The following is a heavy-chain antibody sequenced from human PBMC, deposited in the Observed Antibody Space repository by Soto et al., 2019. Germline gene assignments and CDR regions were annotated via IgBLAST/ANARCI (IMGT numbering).Heavy chain of an antibody. CDR3: ARDPNQGWIFGLVTPIGMDV. D-gene: IGHD3-3*01. CDR2: IKSKTDGGTT. V-gene: IGHV3-15*01. Sequence: GGSLRLSCTASGFTFANAWLSWVRQAPGKGLEWVGRIKSKTDGGTTDYAAPVKGRFSISRDDSKNTLYLQMNSLRAEDTAVYYCARDPNQGWIFGLVTPIGMDVWGQGTTVTVSS. J-gene: IGHJ6*02. CDR1: GFTFANAW.